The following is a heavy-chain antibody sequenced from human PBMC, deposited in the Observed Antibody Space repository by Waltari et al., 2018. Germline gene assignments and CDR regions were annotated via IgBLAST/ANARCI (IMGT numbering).Heavy chain of an antibody. J-gene: IGHJ4*02. V-gene: IGHV4-38-2*02. CDR1: GYSISSGYY. Sequence: QVQLQESGPGLVKPSETLSLTCTVSGYSISSGYYWGWIRQPPGKGLEWIGSIYHSGSTYYNPSLKSRVTISVDTSKNQFSLKLSSVTAADTAVYYCARDSLDRYCSSTSCCKPFDYWGQGTLVTVSS. D-gene: IGHD2-2*01. CDR3: ARDSLDRYCSSTSCCKPFDY. CDR2: IYHSGST.